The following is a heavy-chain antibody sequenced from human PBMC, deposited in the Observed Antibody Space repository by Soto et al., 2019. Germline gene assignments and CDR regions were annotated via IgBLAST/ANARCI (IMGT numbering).Heavy chain of an antibody. Sequence: PGESLKISCKGSGYSFTSYWIGWVRQMPGKGLEWMGIIYPGDSDTRYSPSFQGQVTISADKSVSTAYLQWSSLKASDTAMYYCVRQYVVVAATSRGYYYYGMDVWGQGTTVTVSS. CDR3: VRQYVVVAATSRGYYYYGMDV. D-gene: IGHD2-15*01. V-gene: IGHV5-51*01. CDR2: IYPGDSDT. J-gene: IGHJ6*02. CDR1: GYSFTSYW.